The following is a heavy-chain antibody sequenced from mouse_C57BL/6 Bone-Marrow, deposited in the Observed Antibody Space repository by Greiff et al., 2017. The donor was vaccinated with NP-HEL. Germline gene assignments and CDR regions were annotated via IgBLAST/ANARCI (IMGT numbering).Heavy chain of an antibody. J-gene: IGHJ3*01. V-gene: IGHV1-81*01. Sequence: QVQLQQSGAELARPGASVKLSCKASGYTFTSYGISWVKQRTGQGLEWIGEIHPRSGNTYYNEKFKGKATLTADKSSSTAYMELRSLTSEDSAVYFCARRERAWFAYWGQGTLVTVSA. CDR2: IHPRSGNT. CDR3: ARRERAWFAY. CDR1: GYTFTSYG.